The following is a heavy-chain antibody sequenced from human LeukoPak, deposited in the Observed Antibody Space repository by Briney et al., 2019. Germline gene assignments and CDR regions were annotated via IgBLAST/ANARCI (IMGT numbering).Heavy chain of an antibody. V-gene: IGHV3-48*02. Sequence: GGSLRLSCVVSGFTFSSCSMNWVRQAPGKGLEWVSYISSSSTTRYYADSVKGRFTISRDNAKNSLYPQMNSLRDEDSAVYYCARDPHIAAAGTIFDYWGQGTLVTVSS. D-gene: IGHD6-13*01. CDR3: ARDPHIAAAGTIFDY. CDR2: ISSSSTTR. J-gene: IGHJ4*02. CDR1: GFTFSSCS.